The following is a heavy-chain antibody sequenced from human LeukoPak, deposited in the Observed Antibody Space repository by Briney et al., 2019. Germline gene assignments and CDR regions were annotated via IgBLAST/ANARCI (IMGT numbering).Heavy chain of an antibody. D-gene: IGHD1-26*01. Sequence: ASVKVSCKASGYTFTSYGISWVRQAPGQGIEWMGWISAYNRNTNYAQKLQGRVTITTDKSTSTAYMELRSLRSDDPAVYYCARGSGTARFDYWGQGTLVTVSS. CDR1: GYTFTSYG. J-gene: IGHJ4*02. CDR3: ARGSGTARFDY. V-gene: IGHV1-18*01. CDR2: ISAYNRNT.